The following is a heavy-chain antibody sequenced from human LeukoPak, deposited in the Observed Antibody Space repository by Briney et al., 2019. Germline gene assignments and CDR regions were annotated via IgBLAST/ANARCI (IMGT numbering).Heavy chain of an antibody. D-gene: IGHD3-16*01. CDR1: GFTFSSYS. Sequence: QSGGSLRLSCAASGFTFSSYSMNWVRQAPGKGLEWVSYISRSSSTIYYADSVKGRFTISRDNAKNALYLQMNSLRAEDTAVYYCARDGGRRRFDYWGQGTLVTVSS. CDR2: ISRSSSTI. CDR3: ARDGGRRRFDY. V-gene: IGHV3-48*04. J-gene: IGHJ4*02.